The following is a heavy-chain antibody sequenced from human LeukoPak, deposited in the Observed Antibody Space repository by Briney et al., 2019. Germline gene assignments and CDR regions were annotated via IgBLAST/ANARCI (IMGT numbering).Heavy chain of an antibody. CDR2: INSDGSST. D-gene: IGHD3-10*01. CDR3: ARPFGVRGVMSGY. Sequence: GGSLRLSCAASGFTFSSYWMLWVRQAPGKGLVWVSRINSDGSSTSYADSVKGRFTISRDNAKNTLYLQMNRLRAEDTAVYYCARPFGVRGVMSGYWGQGTLVTVSS. J-gene: IGHJ4*02. CDR1: GFTFSSYW. V-gene: IGHV3-74*01.